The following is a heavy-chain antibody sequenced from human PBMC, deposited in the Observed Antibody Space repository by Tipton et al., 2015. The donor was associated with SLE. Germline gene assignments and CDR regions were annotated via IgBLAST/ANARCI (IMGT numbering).Heavy chain of an antibody. D-gene: IGHD5-18*01. Sequence: TLSLTCTVSGGSISRGAYYWSWIRQPAGKGLEWIGCIYYSGSTNYNPSLKSQVTISVDRSKNQFSLKLTSVTAADTAVYYCARISVDTTMAQRVDYGMDVWGQGTTVTVSS. V-gene: IGHV4-61*10. J-gene: IGHJ6*02. CDR2: IYYSGST. CDR1: GGSISRGAYY. CDR3: ARISVDTTMAQRVDYGMDV.